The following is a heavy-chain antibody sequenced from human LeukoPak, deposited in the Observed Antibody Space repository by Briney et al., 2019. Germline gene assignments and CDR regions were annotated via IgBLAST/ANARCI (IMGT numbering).Heavy chain of an antibody. CDR3: AKGVGYCSGGSCQQFDY. Sequence: GGSLRLSCAASGFTFSSYAMSWVRQAPGKGLEWVSAISGSGGSTYYADSVKGRFTISRDNSKNTLYLQMNSLRAEDTAVYYCAKGVGYCSGGSCQQFDYWGQGTLVTVSS. D-gene: IGHD2-15*01. V-gene: IGHV3-23*01. J-gene: IGHJ4*02. CDR1: GFTFSSYA. CDR2: ISGSGGST.